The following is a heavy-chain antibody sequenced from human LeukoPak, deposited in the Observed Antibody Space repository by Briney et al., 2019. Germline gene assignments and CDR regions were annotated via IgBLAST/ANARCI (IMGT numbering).Heavy chain of an antibody. CDR3: ARYPSDQYYFDY. V-gene: IGHV3-53*01. CDR2: IYSGGST. CDR1: GFTVSSNY. Sequence: PGGSLRLTCAASGFTVSSNYMSWVRQAPGKGLECVSVIYSGGSTYYADSVKGRFTISRDNSKNTLYLQMNSLRAEDTAVYYCARYPSDQYYFDYWDQGTLVTVSS. J-gene: IGHJ4*02.